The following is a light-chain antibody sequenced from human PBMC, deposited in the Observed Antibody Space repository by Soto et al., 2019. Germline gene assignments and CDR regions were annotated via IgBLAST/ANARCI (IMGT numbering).Light chain of an antibody. CDR1: QSISSW. CDR3: QQYNTL. V-gene: IGKV1-5*03. J-gene: IGKJ1*01. Sequence: DIQMTQSPSTLSASVGDRVTITCRASQSISSWLAWYQQKPGKAPKLLIYKASSLESGVPSRFSGSRSGTEFTLTISSLQPDDFATYYCQQYNTLFGQGTKV. CDR2: KAS.